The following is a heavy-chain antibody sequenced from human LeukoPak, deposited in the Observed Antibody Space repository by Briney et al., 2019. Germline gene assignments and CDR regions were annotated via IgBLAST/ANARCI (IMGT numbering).Heavy chain of an antibody. Sequence: PGGSLRLSCAASGFTFRNYWMHWVRQVPGKGLVWVSRINSDGSSTSYADSVKGRFTISRDNAKNTLYLQMNSLRAEDTAVYYCAREPGSNWGSSGAFDFWGQGTMVTVSS. D-gene: IGHD7-27*01. CDR2: INSDGSST. J-gene: IGHJ3*01. CDR3: AREPGSNWGSSGAFDF. V-gene: IGHV3-74*01. CDR1: GFTFRNYW.